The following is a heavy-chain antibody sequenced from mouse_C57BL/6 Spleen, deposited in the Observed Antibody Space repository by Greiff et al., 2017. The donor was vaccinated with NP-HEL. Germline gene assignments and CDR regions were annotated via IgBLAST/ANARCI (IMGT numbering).Heavy chain of an antibody. Sequence: QVQLQQSGPELVKPGASVKLSCKASGYTFTSYDINWVKQRPGQGLEWIGWIYPRDGSTKYNEKFKGKATLTVGTSSSTAYMELHSLTSEDSAVYFCARSAYYYGSRAWFAYWGQGTLVTVSA. CDR2: IYPRDGST. CDR1: GYTFTSYD. D-gene: IGHD1-1*01. V-gene: IGHV1-85*01. CDR3: ARSAYYYGSRAWFAY. J-gene: IGHJ3*01.